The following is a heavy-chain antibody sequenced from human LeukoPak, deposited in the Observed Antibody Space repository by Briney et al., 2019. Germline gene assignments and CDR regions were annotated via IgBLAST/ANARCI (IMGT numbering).Heavy chain of an antibody. CDR3: ANSPGGGYSGYAPAEYFDY. Sequence: YPGGSLRLSCAASGFTFSTFAMIWVRQPPGKGLEWVSSIFPSGGEIHYADSVRGRFTISRDNSKSTLSLQMNSLRAEDTAIYYCANSPGGGYSGYAPAEYFDYWGQGTLVTVSS. D-gene: IGHD5-12*01. V-gene: IGHV3-23*01. CDR1: GFTFSTFA. J-gene: IGHJ4*02. CDR2: IFPSGGEI.